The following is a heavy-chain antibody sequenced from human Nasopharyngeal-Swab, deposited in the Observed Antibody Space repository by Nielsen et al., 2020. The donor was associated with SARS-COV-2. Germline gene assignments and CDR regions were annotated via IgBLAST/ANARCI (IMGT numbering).Heavy chain of an antibody. CDR2: ISAYNGNT. Sequence: ASVKVSCKASGYNFTSYSINWVRQAPGQGLEWMGWISAYNGNTNYAQKLQGRVTMTTDTSTSTAYMELRSLRSDDTAVYYCAASDHYCSGGSCYSSRGPWFEPWGQGTLVTVSS. J-gene: IGHJ5*02. CDR1: GYNFTSYS. V-gene: IGHV1-18*01. CDR3: AASDHYCSGGSCYSSRGPWFEP. D-gene: IGHD2-15*01.